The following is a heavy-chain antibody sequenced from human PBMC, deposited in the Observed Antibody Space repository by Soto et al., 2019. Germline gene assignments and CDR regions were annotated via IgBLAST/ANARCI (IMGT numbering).Heavy chain of an antibody. D-gene: IGHD1-7*01. J-gene: IGHJ6*03. CDR1: GGSISSSNW. CDR3: ASIVSNWNYGGAIYYYYMDV. V-gene: IGHV4-4*02. Sequence: SETLSLTCAVSGGSISSSNWWSWVRQPPGKGLEWIGEIYHSGSTNYNPSLKSRVTISVDKSKNQFSLKLSSVTAADTAVYYCASIVSNWNYGGAIYYYYMDVWGKGTTVTVSS. CDR2: IYHSGST.